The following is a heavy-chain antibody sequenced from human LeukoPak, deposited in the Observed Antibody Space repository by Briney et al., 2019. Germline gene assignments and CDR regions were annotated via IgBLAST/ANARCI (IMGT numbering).Heavy chain of an antibody. J-gene: IGHJ5*02. CDR3: ARGLRIAARPYWFDP. CDR2: INHSGST. D-gene: IGHD6-6*01. CDR1: GGSFSGYY. Sequence: SESLSLTCAVYGGSFSGYYWSWIRQPPGKGLEWIGEINHSGSTNYNPSLKSRVTISVDTSKNQFSLKLSSVTAADTAVYYCARGLRIAARPYWFDPWGQGTLVTVSS. V-gene: IGHV4-34*01.